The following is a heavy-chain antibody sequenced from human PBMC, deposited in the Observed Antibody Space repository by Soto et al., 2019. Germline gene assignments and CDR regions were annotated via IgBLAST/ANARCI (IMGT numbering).Heavy chain of an antibody. CDR1: EYTFTTYD. CDR3: VVATADAFDL. V-gene: IGHV1-8*01. CDR2: MNPTSGNT. D-gene: IGHD5-12*01. Sequence: ASVKVSCKASEYTFTTYDINWLRQAPGQGLEWMGWMNPTSGNTGYAQKFQGRVTMTRDTSISTAYMELSSLRSEDTAVYYCVVATADAFDLWGQGTMVTVSS. J-gene: IGHJ3*01.